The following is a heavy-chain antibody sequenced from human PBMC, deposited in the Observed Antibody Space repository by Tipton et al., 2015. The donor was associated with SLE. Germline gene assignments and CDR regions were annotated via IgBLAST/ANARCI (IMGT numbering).Heavy chain of an antibody. D-gene: IGHD3-3*01. Sequence: TLSLTCAVHGGSFSGYYWTWIRQPPGKGLEWIGEINHSGTTNYNPSLKSRVTVSVDTSKKQFSLKLSSVTAADTAMYYCARGGTTIYDFWSVSYFDSWGQGKLVTVSP. CDR1: GGSFSGYY. J-gene: IGHJ4*02. CDR3: ARGGTTIYDFWSVSYFDS. V-gene: IGHV4-34*01. CDR2: INHSGTT.